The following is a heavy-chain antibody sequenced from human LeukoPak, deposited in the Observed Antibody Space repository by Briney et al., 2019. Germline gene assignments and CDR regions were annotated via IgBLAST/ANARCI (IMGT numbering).Heavy chain of an antibody. CDR1: GYTFTDYY. Sequence: ASVKVSCKASGYTFTDYYMHWVRQAPGQGLEWMGWINPNSGGTNYAQKFQGRVTMTRDKSISTAYMELYSLRSDDTAVYYCAREYDSSGYYPDINWFDPWGQGTLVTVSS. V-gene: IGHV1-2*02. CDR3: AREYDSSGYYPDINWFDP. CDR2: INPNSGGT. D-gene: IGHD3-22*01. J-gene: IGHJ5*02.